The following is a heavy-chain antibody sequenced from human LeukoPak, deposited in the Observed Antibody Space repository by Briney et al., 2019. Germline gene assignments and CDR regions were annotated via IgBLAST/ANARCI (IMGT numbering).Heavy chain of an antibody. V-gene: IGHV3-30*04. D-gene: IGHD6-13*01. CDR2: ISYDGSQK. J-gene: IGHJ5*01. Sequence: PGGSLRLSCAASGFTFNNYAMHWVRQAPGKGLEWMAVISYDGSQKYSADSVEGRFTISRDNSKNTLFLQMNSLRLEDTAVYFCVRDWAASSSWYRNWFDPWGQGTLVTVSS. CDR1: GFTFNNYA. CDR3: VRDWAASSSWYRNWFDP.